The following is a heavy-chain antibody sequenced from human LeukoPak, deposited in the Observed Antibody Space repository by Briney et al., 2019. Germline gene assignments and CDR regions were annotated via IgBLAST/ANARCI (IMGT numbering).Heavy chain of an antibody. CDR2: INHSGST. J-gene: IGHJ3*02. CDR3: AREGRQLWHDAFDI. Sequence: KPSETLSLTCAVYGGSFSGYYWSWIRQPPGKGLEWIGEINHSGSTNYNPSLKSRVTISVDTSKNQFSLKLSSVTAADTAVYYCAREGRQLWHDAFDIWGQGTIVTVSS. V-gene: IGHV4-34*01. D-gene: IGHD5-18*01. CDR1: GGSFSGYY.